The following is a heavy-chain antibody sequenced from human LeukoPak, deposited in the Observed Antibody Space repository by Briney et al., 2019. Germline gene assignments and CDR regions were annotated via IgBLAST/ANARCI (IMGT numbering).Heavy chain of an antibody. D-gene: IGHD3-10*01. CDR2: IYTNGNT. Sequence: SGTLSLACAVSGGSIRTGSYYWSWIRQPAGKGLEWIGRIYTNGNTNYNPSLKSRVTISIDTFKNQFSLKLTSVTAADTAVYYCARDRKVRGLLGVGNNWFDPWGQGTLDTVSS. CDR3: ARDRKVRGLLGVGNNWFDP. CDR1: GGSIRTGSYY. J-gene: IGHJ5*02. V-gene: IGHV4-61*02.